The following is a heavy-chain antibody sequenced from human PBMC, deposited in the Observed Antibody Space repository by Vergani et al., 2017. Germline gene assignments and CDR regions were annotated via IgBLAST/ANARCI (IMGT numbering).Heavy chain of an antibody. CDR1: GGTFSSYA. V-gene: IGHV1-69*01. Sequence: QVQLVQSGAEVKKPGSSVKVSCKASGGTFSSYAISWVRQAPGQGLEWMGGIIPIFGTANYAQKFQGRVTITADESTSTAYMELSSLRSEDTAVYYCAGTDGGNAYYYDYYYMDVWGKATTVTVSS. CDR2: IIPIFGTA. J-gene: IGHJ6*03. CDR3: AGTDGGNAYYYDYYYMDV. D-gene: IGHD4-23*01.